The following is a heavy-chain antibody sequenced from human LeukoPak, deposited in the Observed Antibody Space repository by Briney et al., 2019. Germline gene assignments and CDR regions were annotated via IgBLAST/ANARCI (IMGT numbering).Heavy chain of an antibody. J-gene: IGHJ4*02. CDR1: GGSFSGYY. Sequence: SETLSLTCAVYGGSFSGYYWSWIRQPSGKGLEWIGEINHSGSTNYNPSLKSRVTISVDTSKNQFPLKLSSVTAADTAVYYCARGRYGVQWWYNQKHFDYWGQGTLVTVSS. CDR3: ARGRYGVQWWYNQKHFDY. V-gene: IGHV4-34*01. CDR2: INHSGST. D-gene: IGHD2-15*01.